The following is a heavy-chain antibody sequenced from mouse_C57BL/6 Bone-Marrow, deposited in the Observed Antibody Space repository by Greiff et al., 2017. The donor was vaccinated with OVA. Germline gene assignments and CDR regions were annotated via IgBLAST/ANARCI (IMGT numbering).Heavy chain of an antibody. J-gene: IGHJ3*01. CDR3: TTLDSSGCFAY. CDR1: GFNIKDDY. V-gene: IGHV14-4*01. CDR2: IDPENGDT. Sequence: EVKLQESGAELVRPGASVKLSCTASGFNIKDDYMHWVKQRPEQGLEWIGWIDPENGDTESASKFQGKATITADTSSNTAYLQLSSLTSEDTAVYYCTTLDSSGCFAYWGQGTLVTVSA. D-gene: IGHD3-2*02.